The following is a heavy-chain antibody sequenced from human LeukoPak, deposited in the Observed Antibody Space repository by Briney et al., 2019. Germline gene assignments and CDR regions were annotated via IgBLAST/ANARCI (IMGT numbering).Heavy chain of an antibody. V-gene: IGHV3-9*01. CDR3: AKDQTGDGYNSI. CDR1: GFTFEDYA. D-gene: IGHD5-24*01. CDR2: INWNSGSI. J-gene: IGHJ4*02. Sequence: PGRSLRLSCAASGFTFEDYAMHWVRQVPGKGLEWVSGINWNSGSIGYADSVKGRFTISRDNAKNSLYLQMDNLRAEDTAVYYCAKDQTGDGYNSIWGQGTLVTVSS.